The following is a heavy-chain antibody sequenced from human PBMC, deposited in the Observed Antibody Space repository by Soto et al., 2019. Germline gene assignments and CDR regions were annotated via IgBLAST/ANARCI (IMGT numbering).Heavy chain of an antibody. CDR3: ATYTSLDY. D-gene: IGHD2-2*02. J-gene: IGHJ4*02. V-gene: IGHV3-53*01. CDR1: GFTVSNNY. Sequence: LRLSCAASGFTVSNNYMSWVRQAPGKGLEWVSLIYSGGSTFYADSVKGRFTISRDNSKNTLFLQMNSLRAEDTAVYFCATYTSLDYWGQGTLVTVSS. CDR2: IYSGGST.